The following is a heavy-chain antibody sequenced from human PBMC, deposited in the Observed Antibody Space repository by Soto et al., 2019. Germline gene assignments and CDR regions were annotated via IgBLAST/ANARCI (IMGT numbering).Heavy chain of an antibody. D-gene: IGHD5-12*01. J-gene: IGHJ4*02. CDR1: GGTFSSYA. V-gene: IGHV1-69*01. CDR2: IIPIFGTA. Sequence: QVQLVQSGAEVKKPGSSVKVSCKASGGTFSSYAISWVRQAPGQGLEWMGGIIPIFGTANYAQEFKGRVTITADESTSTAYMELSSLRSEDTAVYYCATVIEMATITFDYWGQGTLVTVSS. CDR3: ATVIEMATITFDY.